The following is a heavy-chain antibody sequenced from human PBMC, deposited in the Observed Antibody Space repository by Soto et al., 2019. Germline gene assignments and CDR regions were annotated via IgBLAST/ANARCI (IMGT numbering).Heavy chain of an antibody. Sequence: EVQLVESGGGLVQPGGSLRLSCAASGFTFSSYAMHWVRQAPGKGLEYVSAISSNGGSTYYANSVKGRFTISRDNSKNTLYLQMGSLRAEDRAVSYCARGGGEFDRWGRGTLVTVSS. D-gene: IGHD3-16*01. CDR1: GFTFSSYA. V-gene: IGHV3-64*01. CDR2: ISSNGGST. CDR3: ARGGGEFDR. J-gene: IGHJ2*01.